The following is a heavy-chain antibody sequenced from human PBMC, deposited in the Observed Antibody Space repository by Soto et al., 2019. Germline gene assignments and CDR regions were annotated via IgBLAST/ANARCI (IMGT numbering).Heavy chain of an antibody. Sequence: QVQLVQSGAEVKKPGSSVKVSCKASGGSFSSNAISWVRQAPGQGLEWMGGIIPILGSANYAQKFQDRLTITADGSTTTPYMELNRLRSEDAAVYYCASRERVDAFDIWGQGTLVTVFS. CDR3: ASRERVDAFDI. CDR2: IIPILGSA. CDR1: GGSFSSNA. D-gene: IGHD1-26*01. V-gene: IGHV1-69*01. J-gene: IGHJ3*02.